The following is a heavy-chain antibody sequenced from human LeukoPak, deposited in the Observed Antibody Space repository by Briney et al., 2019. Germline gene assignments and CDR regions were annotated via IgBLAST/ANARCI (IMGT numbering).Heavy chain of an antibody. Sequence: SETLSLTCTVSVYSISIVYYWGWMGQPPGKGLEWIGCIYHSGDTYYIPSLKSRVTISVDTSKSQDSLKLRTVTAADTGLYYGMRNDGPWESVDYWGQGALVTVSS. D-gene: IGHD1-26*01. CDR2: IYHSGDT. J-gene: IGHJ4*02. CDR3: MRNDGPWESVDY. CDR1: VYSISIVYY. V-gene: IGHV4-38-2*02.